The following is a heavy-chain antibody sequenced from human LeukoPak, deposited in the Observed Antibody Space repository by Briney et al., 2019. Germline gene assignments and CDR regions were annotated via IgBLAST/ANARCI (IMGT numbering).Heavy chain of an antibody. J-gene: IGHJ4*02. CDR1: GGSISSSSYY. Sequence: SETLSLTCTVSGGSISSSSYYWGWIRQPPGKGLEWIGSIYYSGSTYYNPSLKSRVTVSVDTSKSQFSLKLSSVTAADTAVYYCARQGRYGSGSYFDYWGQGTLVTVSS. V-gene: IGHV4-39*01. CDR3: ARQGRYGSGSYFDY. D-gene: IGHD3-10*01. CDR2: IYYSGST.